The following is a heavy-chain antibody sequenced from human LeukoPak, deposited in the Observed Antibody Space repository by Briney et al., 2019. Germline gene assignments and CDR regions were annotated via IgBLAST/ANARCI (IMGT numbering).Heavy chain of an antibody. D-gene: IGHD6-13*01. CDR3: ARFSAAGRSFDY. Sequence: SETLSLTCTVYGGSISNSSYYWGWIRQPPGKGLEWIGNVYYRGSAYYNPSLKSRVTISIDTSKNQFSLKLSSLTAADTAVYYCARFSAAGRSFDYWGQGTLVTVSS. J-gene: IGHJ4*02. CDR1: GGSISNSSYY. CDR2: VYYRGSA. V-gene: IGHV4-39*07.